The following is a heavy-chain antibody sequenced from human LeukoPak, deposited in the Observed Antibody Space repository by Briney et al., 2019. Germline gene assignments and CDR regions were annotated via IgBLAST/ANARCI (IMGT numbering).Heavy chain of an antibody. Sequence: GGSLRLSCAASGFTFDDYGMSWVRQAPGKGLEWVSGINWNGGSTGYADSVKGRFTISRDNAKNSLYLQMNSLRAEDTALYHCARGFRYYGSGSAHDYWGQGTLVTVSS. CDR3: ARGFRYYGSGSAHDY. D-gene: IGHD3-10*01. J-gene: IGHJ4*02. CDR1: GFTFDDYG. CDR2: INWNGGST. V-gene: IGHV3-20*01.